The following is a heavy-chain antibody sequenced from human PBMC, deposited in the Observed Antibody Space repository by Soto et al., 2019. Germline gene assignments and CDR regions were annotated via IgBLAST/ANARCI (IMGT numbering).Heavy chain of an antibody. D-gene: IGHD3-10*01. J-gene: IGHJ4*02. Sequence: SETLSLTCAVSGGSISSSNWWSWVRQPPGKGLEWIGEIYHSGSTNYNPSLKSRVTISVDRSKNQFSLKLSSVTAADTAVYYCASSFADGSGSYYVDYWGQGTLVTVSS. CDR2: IYHSGST. V-gene: IGHV4-4*02. CDR1: GGSISSSNW. CDR3: ASSFADGSGSYYVDY.